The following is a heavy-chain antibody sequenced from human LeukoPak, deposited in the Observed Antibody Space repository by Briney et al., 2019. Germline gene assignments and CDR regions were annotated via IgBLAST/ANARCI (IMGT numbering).Heavy chain of an antibody. D-gene: IGHD1-26*01. J-gene: IGHJ4*02. CDR3: GRDLMGSIDY. CDR1: GFTFRIYW. Sequence: GGSLRLSCAASGFTFRIYWMHWVRQAPGKGLVWVSRIDNDGSDTIYADSVKGRFTISRDNAKNTLYLQMDSLGVEDTAVYYCGRDLMGSIDYWGQGTLVTVSS. V-gene: IGHV3-74*01. CDR2: IDNDGSDT.